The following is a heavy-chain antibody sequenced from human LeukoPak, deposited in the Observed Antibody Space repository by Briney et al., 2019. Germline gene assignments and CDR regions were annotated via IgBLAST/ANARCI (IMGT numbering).Heavy chain of an antibody. CDR2: GDYSGGT. CDR3: AGERGEEYSSGWYKTNFFYN. D-gene: IGHD6-19*01. CDR1: GDSFTSVTDY. Sequence: SETLSLTCTVSGDSFTSVTDYWAWIRQPPGKGLEWIASGDYSGGTYYNPSLESRVAISADMSKKQISLKLASVTDADTAVYYCAGERGEEYSSGWYKTNFFYNWGQGIRVTVSS. J-gene: IGHJ4*02. V-gene: IGHV4-39*07.